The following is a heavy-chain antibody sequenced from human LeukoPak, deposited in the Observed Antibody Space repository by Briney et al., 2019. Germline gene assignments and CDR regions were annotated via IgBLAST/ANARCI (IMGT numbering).Heavy chain of an antibody. CDR3: ARGNSGYDLTYYGMDV. V-gene: IGHV4-59*01. CDR2: IYYSGST. Sequence: SETLSVTCTGSGGSISSYYWSWIRQPPGKGLEWMGYIYYSGSTNYNPSLKSRATISVATPKHPFSPKLSSVTAADTAVYYCARGNSGYDLTYYGMDVWGQGTTVTVSS. CDR1: GGSISSYY. D-gene: IGHD5-12*01. J-gene: IGHJ6*02.